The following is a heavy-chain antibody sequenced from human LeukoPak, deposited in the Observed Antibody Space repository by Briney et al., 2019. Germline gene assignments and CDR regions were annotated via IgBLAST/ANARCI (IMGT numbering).Heavy chain of an antibody. CDR3: TVDRRYCSGGSCYDHYFDY. J-gene: IGHJ4*02. CDR1: GYTSTDYY. V-gene: IGHV1-2*02. CDR2: INPNSGGT. D-gene: IGHD2-15*01. Sequence: ASVKVSCKASGYTSTDYYIHWVRQAPGQGLEWMGWINPNSGGTNHAQKFQGRVTMTRDTSISTAYMELSRLRSDDTAVYYCTVDRRYCSGGSCYDHYFDYWGQGTLVTVSS.